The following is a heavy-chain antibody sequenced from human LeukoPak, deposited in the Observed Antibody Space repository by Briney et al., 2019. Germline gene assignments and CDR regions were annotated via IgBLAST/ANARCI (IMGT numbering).Heavy chain of an antibody. J-gene: IGHJ4*02. D-gene: IGHD4-17*01. CDR3: ARGRKPDYGDSESFDY. Sequence: SVKVSCKASGGTFSSYAISWVRQAPGQGLEWMGRIIPIFGTANYAQKFQGRVTMTTDTSTSTAYMELRSLRSDDTAVYYCARGRKPDYGDSESFDYWGQGTLVTVSS. V-gene: IGHV1-69*05. CDR2: IIPIFGTA. CDR1: GGTFSSYA.